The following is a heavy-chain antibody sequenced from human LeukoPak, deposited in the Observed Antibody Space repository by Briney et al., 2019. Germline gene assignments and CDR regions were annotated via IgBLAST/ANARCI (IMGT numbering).Heavy chain of an antibody. J-gene: IGHJ4*02. Sequence: PGGSLRLSCAVSGFIVRNNYMSWVRQAPGKGLEWVSVIYSSGSTSYADSVKGRFTISRDNSKNTLYLQMNSLRTEDTAVYYCARDRYGGSGDYFDSWGQGTLVTVSS. CDR2: IYSSGST. D-gene: IGHD1-26*01. CDR3: ARDRYGGSGDYFDS. CDR1: GFIVRNNY. V-gene: IGHV3-66*03.